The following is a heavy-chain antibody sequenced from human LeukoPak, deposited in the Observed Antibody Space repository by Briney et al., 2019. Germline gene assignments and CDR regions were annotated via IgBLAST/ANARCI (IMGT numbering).Heavy chain of an antibody. Sequence: ASVKVSCKASGYTFTSYDINRVRQATGQGLEWMGWMTPNSGYTGYAQKFQGRVTITRNTSITTAYMELSSLRFEDTAVYYCARGRDGYNFGYFDLWGRGTLVTVSS. CDR2: MTPNSGYT. CDR3: ARGRDGYNFGYFDL. V-gene: IGHV1-8*03. CDR1: GYTFTSYD. J-gene: IGHJ2*01. D-gene: IGHD5-24*01.